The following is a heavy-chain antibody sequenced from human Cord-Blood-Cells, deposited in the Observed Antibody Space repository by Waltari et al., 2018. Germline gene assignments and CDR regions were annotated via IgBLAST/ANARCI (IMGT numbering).Heavy chain of an antibody. CDR2: IVPICGTA. CDR3: ARGRMVLMVYDACDI. J-gene: IGHJ3*02. CDR1: GGTFSSDA. Sequence: QVQLVQSGDEVKTPGSSVKVSCKASGGTFSSDAISWRRHAPGQGLEGMGGIVPICGTANYAQRYQGMIRRAADGSTSTAYMVLSSLRSEDAAVYDCARGRMVLMVYDACDIWGQGTMVTVSS. V-gene: IGHV1-69*01. D-gene: IGHD2-8*01.